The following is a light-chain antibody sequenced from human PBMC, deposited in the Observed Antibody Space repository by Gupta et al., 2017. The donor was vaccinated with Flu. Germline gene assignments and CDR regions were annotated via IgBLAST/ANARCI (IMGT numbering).Light chain of an antibody. Sequence: GDRVTITCRASASIDCYYNSYTQRPTKAPQLLIYTSSTVQDGVPARFSGSVSGTDFTLTIICLQLEDFETDFGLHTSSTPRTFGQGAKPEIK. CDR2: TSS. CDR1: ASIDCY. J-gene: IGKJ2*02. CDR3: LHTSSTPRT. V-gene: IGKV1-39*01.